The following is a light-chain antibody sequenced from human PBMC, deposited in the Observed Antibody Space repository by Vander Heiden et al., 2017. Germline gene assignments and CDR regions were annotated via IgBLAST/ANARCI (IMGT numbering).Light chain of an antibody. J-gene: IGKJ1*01. CDR1: QSISSY. CDR3: QQSYSTLWT. V-gene: IGKV1-39*01. Sequence: DIQMTQPPSSLSASVGDRVTITCRASQSISSYLNWYQQKPGKAPKLLICAGSSLQSGVPSRFSGSGSGTDFTLTISSLQAEDFATYYCQQSYSTLWTFGQGTKVEIK. CDR2: AGS.